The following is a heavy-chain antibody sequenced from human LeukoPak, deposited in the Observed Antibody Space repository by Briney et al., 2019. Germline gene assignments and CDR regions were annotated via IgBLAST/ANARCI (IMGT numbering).Heavy chain of an antibody. CDR1: GFTFSSYS. J-gene: IGHJ4*02. Sequence: GGSLRLSCAASGFTFSSYSMNCVRQAPGKGLEWVSSISSSSSYIYYADSVKGRFTISRDNAKNSLYLQMNSLRAEDTAVYYCARWGGYGDYASSYWGQGTLVTVSS. D-gene: IGHD4-17*01. CDR2: ISSSSSYI. V-gene: IGHV3-21*01. CDR3: ARWGGYGDYASSY.